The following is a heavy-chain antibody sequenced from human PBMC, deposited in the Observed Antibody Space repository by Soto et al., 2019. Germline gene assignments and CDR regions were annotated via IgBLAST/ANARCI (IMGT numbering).Heavy chain of an antibody. CDR2: ISTNNGNT. Sequence: GASVKVSCKASGYTFTGYYMHWVRQAPGQGLEWVGWISTNNGNTKYAQKVQGRVTMTTDTSTSTAYMELRSLRSDDTAIYYCTREGGDNTGYYFAYWGQGTLVTVSS. V-gene: IGHV1-18*04. J-gene: IGHJ4*02. CDR1: GYTFTGYY. CDR3: TREGGDNTGYYFAY. D-gene: IGHD2-21*01.